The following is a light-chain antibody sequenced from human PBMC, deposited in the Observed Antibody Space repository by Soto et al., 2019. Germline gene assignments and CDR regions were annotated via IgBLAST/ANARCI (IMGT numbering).Light chain of an antibody. J-gene: IGKJ1*01. CDR1: QSVSTSY. V-gene: IGKV3-20*01. Sequence: EIFLAQSRFTLSLSPVEIATLSCRASQSVSTSYVAWYQQKFGQAPRLLIYDAFSRATGIPDRFSASGSGTDFTLTVSRLEPEDSAVYYCQQYKTFGQGTKVDIK. CDR3: QQYKT. CDR2: DAF.